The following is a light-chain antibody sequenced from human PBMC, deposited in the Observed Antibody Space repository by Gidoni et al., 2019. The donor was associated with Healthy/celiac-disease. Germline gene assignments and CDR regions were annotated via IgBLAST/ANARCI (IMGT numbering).Light chain of an antibody. CDR2: GNS. CDR1: SSTIGAGYD. V-gene: IGLV1-40*01. CDR3: QSYDSSLSGSV. J-gene: IGLJ2*01. Sequence: QSVLTQPPSVSGAPGQRVTISCTGSSSTIGAGYDVPWYQQLPGIAPKLLIYGNSNRPSGVPDRFSGSKSGPSASLAITGLQAEDEADYYCQSYDSSLSGSVFGGGTKLTVL.